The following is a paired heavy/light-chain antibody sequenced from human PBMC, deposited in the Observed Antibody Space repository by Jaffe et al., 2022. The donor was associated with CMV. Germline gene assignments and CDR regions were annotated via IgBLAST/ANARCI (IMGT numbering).Heavy chain of an antibody. Sequence: QVQLVESGGGLVKPGGSLRLSCAASGFTFSDYYMSWIRQAPGKGLEWVSYISSSSSYTNYADSVKGRFTISRDNAKNSLYLQMNSLRAEDTAVYYCARPGGSGYYYVDYWGQGTLVTVSS. CDR2: ISSSSSYT. J-gene: IGHJ4*02. D-gene: IGHD3-22*01. CDR3: ARPGGSGYYYVDY. V-gene: IGHV3-11*06. CDR1: GFTFSDYY.
Light chain of an antibody. J-gene: IGKJ2*01. CDR2: GAS. V-gene: IGKV3-20*01. Sequence: EIVLTQSPGTLSLSPGERATLSCRASQSVSSSYLAWYQQKPGQAPRLLIYGASSRATGIPDRFSGSGSGTDFTLTISRLEPEDFAVYYCQQYGSSPWTFGQGTKLEIK. CDR3: QQYGSSPWT. CDR1: QSVSSSY.